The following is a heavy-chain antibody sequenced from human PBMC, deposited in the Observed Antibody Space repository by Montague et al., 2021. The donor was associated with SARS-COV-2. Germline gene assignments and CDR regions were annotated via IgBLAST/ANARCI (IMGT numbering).Heavy chain of an antibody. CDR1: GSSVRSYY. CDR2: IYDSGST. CDR3: ARENTVTTFGGPYYIDS. J-gene: IGHJ4*02. V-gene: IGHV4-59*02. Sequence: SETLSLTCIVSGSSVRSYYRSWIRQPGGKGLEWIGYIYDSGSTNYNPYLKSRVTISVDTSKYQFSLKLSSVTAADTAVYYCARENTVTTFGGPYYIDSWGQGTMVTVSA. D-gene: IGHD4-17*01.